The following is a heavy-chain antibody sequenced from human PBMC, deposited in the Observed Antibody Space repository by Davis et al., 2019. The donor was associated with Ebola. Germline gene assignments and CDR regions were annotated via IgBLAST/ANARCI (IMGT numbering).Heavy chain of an antibody. D-gene: IGHD6-13*01. J-gene: IGHJ4*02. CDR2: IIPILGIA. CDR1: GGTFSSYT. Sequence: AASVKVSCKASGGTFSSYTISWVRQAPGQGLEWMGRIIPILGIANYAQKFQGRVTMTTDTSTSTAYMEVGSLRSDDTAVYYCAKGPTMIAAASFDYWGQGTLVTVSS. CDR3: AKGPTMIAAASFDY. V-gene: IGHV1-69*02.